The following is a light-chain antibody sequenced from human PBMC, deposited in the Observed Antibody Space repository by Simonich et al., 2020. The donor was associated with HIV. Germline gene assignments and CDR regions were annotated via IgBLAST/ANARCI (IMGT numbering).Light chain of an antibody. V-gene: IGLV6-57*03. CDR1: SGSLASNY. Sequence: NFMLTQPHSVSESPGKTVTISCTRSSGSLASNYVQWYQQRPGSAPPTVIYENNQSPSGVPDRFSGSIDTSSNSASLTISGLKTEDEADYYCQSYEVFGGGTKLTVL. J-gene: IGLJ2*01. CDR2: ENN. CDR3: QSYEV.